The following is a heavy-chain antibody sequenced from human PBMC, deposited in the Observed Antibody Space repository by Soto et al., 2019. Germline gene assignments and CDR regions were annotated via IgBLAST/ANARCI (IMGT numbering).Heavy chain of an antibody. CDR3: AGTYYYGSGSYYGDNWFDP. Sequence: SETLSLTCTVSGGSISSYYWSWIRQPPGKGLEWIGYIYYSGSTNYNPSLKSRVSISVATSKNQFSLKLSSVTAADTAVYYCAGTYYYGSGSYYGDNWFDPWGQGTLVTVSS. D-gene: IGHD3-10*01. J-gene: IGHJ5*02. CDR2: IYYSGST. V-gene: IGHV4-59*01. CDR1: GGSISSYY.